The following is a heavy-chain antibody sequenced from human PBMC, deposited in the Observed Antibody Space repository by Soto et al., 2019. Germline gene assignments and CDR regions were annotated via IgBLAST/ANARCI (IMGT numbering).Heavy chain of an antibody. CDR3: ARGFGVPLGFQDPPPFDY. V-gene: IGHV1-69*12. J-gene: IGHJ4*02. Sequence: QVQLVQSGAAVKKPGSSVKVSCKASGGTFSSYAISWVRQAPGQGLEWMGGIIPIFGTANYAQKFQGRVTITADESTSTAYMELSSLRSEDTAVYYCARGFGVPLGFQDPPPFDYWGQGTLVTVSS. D-gene: IGHD2-8*01. CDR1: GGTFSSYA. CDR2: IIPIFGTA.